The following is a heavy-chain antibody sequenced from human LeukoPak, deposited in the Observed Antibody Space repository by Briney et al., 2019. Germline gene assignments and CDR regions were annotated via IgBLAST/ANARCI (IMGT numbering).Heavy chain of an antibody. J-gene: IGHJ4*02. Sequence: GGSLRLSCAASGFTFSSYGMHWVRQAPGKGLEWVAVIWYDGSNKYYADSVKGRFTISRDNSKNTLYLQMNSLRAEDTAVYYCARDTDYDGSFDYWGQGTLVTVSS. V-gene: IGHV3-33*01. CDR2: IWYDGSNK. CDR1: GFTFSSYG. CDR3: ARDTDYDGSFDY. D-gene: IGHD4-17*01.